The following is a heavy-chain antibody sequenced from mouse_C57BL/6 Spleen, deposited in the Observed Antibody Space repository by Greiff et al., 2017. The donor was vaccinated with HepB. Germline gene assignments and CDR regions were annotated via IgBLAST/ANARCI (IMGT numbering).Heavy chain of an antibody. V-gene: IGHV1-18*01. CDR3: ARVRGYGSSPYWYFDV. J-gene: IGHJ1*03. Sequence: VQLQQSGPELVKPGASVKIPCKASGYTFTDYNMDWVKQSHGKSLEWIGDINPNNGGTIYNQKFKGKATLTVDKSSSTAYMELRSLTSEDTAVYYCARVRGYGSSPYWYFDVWGTGTTVTVSS. CDR1: GYTFTDYN. CDR2: INPNNGGT. D-gene: IGHD1-1*01.